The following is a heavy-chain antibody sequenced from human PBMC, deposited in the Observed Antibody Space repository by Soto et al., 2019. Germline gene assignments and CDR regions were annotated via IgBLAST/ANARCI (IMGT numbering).Heavy chain of an antibody. Sequence: GESLKISCAASGFTFSSYAMSWVRQAPGKGLEWVSAISGSGGSTYYADSVKGRFTISRDNSKNTLYLQMNSLRAEDTAVYYCAKGGIAARRIPGSWFDPWGQGTLVTVSS. D-gene: IGHD6-6*01. CDR1: GFTFSSYA. J-gene: IGHJ5*02. CDR3: AKGGIAARRIPGSWFDP. CDR2: ISGSGGST. V-gene: IGHV3-23*01.